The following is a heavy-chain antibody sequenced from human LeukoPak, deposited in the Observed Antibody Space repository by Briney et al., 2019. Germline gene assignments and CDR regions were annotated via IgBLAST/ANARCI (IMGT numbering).Heavy chain of an antibody. CDR2: ISGSGGST. D-gene: IGHD3-22*01. J-gene: IGHJ4*02. Sequence: PGGSLRPSCAASGFTFSSYAMSWVRQAPGKGLEWVSAISGSGGSTYYADSVKGRFTISRDNSKNTVYLQRNSLRAEDTALYYCAKEVGYDSSGYDDFWGQGTLVTVSS. CDR1: GFTFSSYA. V-gene: IGHV3-23*01. CDR3: AKEVGYDSSGYDDF.